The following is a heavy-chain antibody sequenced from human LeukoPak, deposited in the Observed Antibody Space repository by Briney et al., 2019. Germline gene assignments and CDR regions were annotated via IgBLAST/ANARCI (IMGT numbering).Heavy chain of an antibody. Sequence: ASVKVSCKASGYTFTGYHMHWVRQAPGQGLEWMGWISAYNGNTNYAQKLQGRVTMTTDTSTSTAYMELRSLRSDDTAVYYCARDLLSTVSTRYSGYDPPSWFDPWGQGTLVTVSS. D-gene: IGHD5-12*01. J-gene: IGHJ5*02. V-gene: IGHV1-18*04. CDR3: ARDLLSTVSTRYSGYDPPSWFDP. CDR2: ISAYNGNT. CDR1: GYTFTGYH.